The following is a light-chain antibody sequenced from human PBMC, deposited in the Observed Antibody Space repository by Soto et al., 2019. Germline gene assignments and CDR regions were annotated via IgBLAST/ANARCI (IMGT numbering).Light chain of an antibody. V-gene: IGLV2-14*01. Sequence: QSALTQPASVSGSPGQSITISCTGTSSDVGPYNYVSWYQQHPGKAPKLMIYEVTNRPSGVSNRFSGSKSGNTASLTISGLQAEDEADYYCSSYTSISTRYVFGTGTKLTVL. CDR3: SSYTSISTRYV. J-gene: IGLJ1*01. CDR1: SSDVGPYNY. CDR2: EVT.